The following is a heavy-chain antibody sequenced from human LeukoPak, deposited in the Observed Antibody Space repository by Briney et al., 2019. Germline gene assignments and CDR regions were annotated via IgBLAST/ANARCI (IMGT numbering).Heavy chain of an antibody. J-gene: IGHJ4*02. V-gene: IGHV4-34*01. Sequence: MSSETLSLTCAVYGGSFSGYYWSWIRQPPGKGLEWIGEINHSGSTNYNPSLKSRVTISVDTSKNQFSLKLSSVTAADTAVYYCARGRRGIAAAGTRFDYWGQGTLVTVSS. D-gene: IGHD6-13*01. CDR2: INHSGST. CDR1: GGSFSGYY. CDR3: ARGRRGIAAAGTRFDY.